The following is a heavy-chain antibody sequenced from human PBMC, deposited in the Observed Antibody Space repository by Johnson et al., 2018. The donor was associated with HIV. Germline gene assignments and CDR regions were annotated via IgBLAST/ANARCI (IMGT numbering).Heavy chain of an antibody. Sequence: VQLVESGGGLVQPGGSLRLSCAASGFTVSSNYMSWVRQPPGKGLEWVSGINWNGGSTDYADSVKGRFTISRDNAKNSLYLQMNSLRAEDTALYYCAREVEITMVQGVIIGDAFDIWGQGTMVTVSS. CDR1: GFTVSSNY. CDR2: INWNGGST. V-gene: IGHV3-20*04. J-gene: IGHJ3*02. CDR3: AREVEITMVQGVIIGDAFDI. D-gene: IGHD3-10*01.